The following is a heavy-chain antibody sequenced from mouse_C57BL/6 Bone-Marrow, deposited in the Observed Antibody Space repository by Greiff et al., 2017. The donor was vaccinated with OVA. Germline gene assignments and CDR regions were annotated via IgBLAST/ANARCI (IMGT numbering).Heavy chain of an antibody. D-gene: IGHD1-3*01. J-gene: IGHJ1*03. V-gene: IGHV1-19*01. CDR1: GYTFTDYY. CDR2: INPYNGGT. CDR3: ARSGPYWYFDV. Sequence: VQLQQSGPVLVKPGASVKMSCKASGYTFTDYYMNWVKQSHGKSLEWIGVINPYNGGTSYNQKFKGKATLTVDKSSSTAYMELNSLTSEDSAVYYCARSGPYWYFDVWGTGTTVTVSS.